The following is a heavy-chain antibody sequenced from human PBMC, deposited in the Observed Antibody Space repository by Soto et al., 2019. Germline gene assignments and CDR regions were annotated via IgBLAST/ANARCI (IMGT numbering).Heavy chain of an antibody. D-gene: IGHD3-10*01. CDR3: AKGRGGSGSLTPRVDF. V-gene: IGHV3-23*01. CDR1: GFTFNNYA. J-gene: IGHJ4*02. CDR2: ISGAGDTT. Sequence: EVQLLESGGGLVQPGGSLRLSCAASGFTFNNYAMTWVRQAPGKGLEWVSAISGAGDTTSYADAVKGRFTVSRDGSKNPLYLQMSSLRAEDTALYYCAKGRGGSGSLTPRVDFWGQGTLVTVSS.